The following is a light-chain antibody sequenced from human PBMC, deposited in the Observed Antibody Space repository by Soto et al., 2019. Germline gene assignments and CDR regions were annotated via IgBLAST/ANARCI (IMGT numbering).Light chain of an antibody. CDR2: EVS. CDR3: SSYTSSSTWV. J-gene: IGLJ3*02. CDR1: SSDFGGYNY. Sequence: QSALTQPASVSGSPGQSITISCTGTSSDFGGYNYVSWSQQHPGKAPKLLIYEVSNLPSGVSNRFSGSNSGNTASLSISGLQAEDEADYYCSSYTSSSTWVFGGGTKLTVL. V-gene: IGLV2-14*01.